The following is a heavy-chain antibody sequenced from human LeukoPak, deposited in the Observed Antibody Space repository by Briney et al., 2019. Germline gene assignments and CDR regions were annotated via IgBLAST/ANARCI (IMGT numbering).Heavy chain of an antibody. CDR1: GGTFSSYA. CDR2: IIPIFGTA. Sequence: GASVKVSCTASGGTFSSYAISWVRQAPGQGLEWMGGIIPIFGTANYAQKFQGRVTITADESTSTAYMELSSLRSEDTAVYYCARERGLAYYYDSSGYYPGRYFDYWGQGTLVTVSS. V-gene: IGHV1-69*13. J-gene: IGHJ4*02. D-gene: IGHD3-22*01. CDR3: ARERGLAYYYDSSGYYPGRYFDY.